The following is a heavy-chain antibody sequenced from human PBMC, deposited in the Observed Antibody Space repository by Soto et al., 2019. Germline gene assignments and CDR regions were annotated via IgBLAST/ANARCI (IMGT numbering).Heavy chain of an antibody. CDR1: GGSFSGYY. D-gene: IGHD3-3*01. V-gene: IGHV4-34*01. J-gene: IGHJ6*02. CDR2: INHSGST. Sequence: SETLSLTCAVYGGSFSGYYWSWIRQPPGKGLEWIGEINHSGSTNYNPSLKSRVTISVDTSKNQFSLKLSSVTAADTAVYYCARTRGDFWSGYWAYYYYGMDVWGQVTTVTVSS. CDR3: ARTRGDFWSGYWAYYYYGMDV.